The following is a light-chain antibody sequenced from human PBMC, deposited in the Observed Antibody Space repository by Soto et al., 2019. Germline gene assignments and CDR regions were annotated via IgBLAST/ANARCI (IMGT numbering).Light chain of an antibody. CDR1: SSDVGSYNL. V-gene: IGLV2-23*01. CDR2: EGS. CDR3: CSYAGFGVV. J-gene: IGLJ2*01. Sequence: QSVLTQPASVSGSPGQSITISCTGTSSDVGSYNLVSWYQQYPGKAPKLMIYEGSKRPSGVSNRFSGSKSGNTASLTISGLQAEDEADYYCCSYAGFGVVFGGGTKVTVL.